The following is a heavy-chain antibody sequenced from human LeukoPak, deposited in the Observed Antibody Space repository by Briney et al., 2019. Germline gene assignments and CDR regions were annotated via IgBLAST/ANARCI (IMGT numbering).Heavy chain of an antibody. D-gene: IGHD3-22*01. CDR2: ISSSSSTI. V-gene: IGHV3-48*01. Sequence: GGSLRLSCAASGFTFSSYSMNWVRQAPGKGLEWVSYISSSSSTIYYADSVKGRFTISRDNSKNTLYLQMNSLRVEDTAVYYCARGLFLSGYLDAFDIWGQGTVVTVSS. CDR3: ARGLFLSGYLDAFDI. J-gene: IGHJ3*02. CDR1: GFTFSSYS.